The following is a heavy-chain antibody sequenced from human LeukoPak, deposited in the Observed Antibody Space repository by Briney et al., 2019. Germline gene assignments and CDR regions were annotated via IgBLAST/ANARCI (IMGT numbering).Heavy chain of an antibody. Sequence: ASVKVSCKASGYTFTGYYMHWVRQAPGQGLEWMGWINPNSGGTNYAQKFQGRVTMTRDTSISTAYMELSRLRSDDTAVCYCARDRLGSSWLFDYWGQGTLVTVSS. V-gene: IGHV1-2*02. CDR2: INPNSGGT. J-gene: IGHJ4*02. CDR1: GYTFTGYY. CDR3: ARDRLGSSWLFDY. D-gene: IGHD6-13*01.